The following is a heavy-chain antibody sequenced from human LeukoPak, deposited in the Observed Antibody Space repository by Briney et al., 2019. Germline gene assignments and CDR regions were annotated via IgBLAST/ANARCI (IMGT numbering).Heavy chain of an antibody. D-gene: IGHD2-15*01. V-gene: IGHV3-64*01. J-gene: IGHJ4*02. CDR2: ISSNGGST. CDR3: ANTRKRYCSGGNCYSGILVYFDY. CDR1: GFTFSSYA. Sequence: PGGSLRLSCAASGFTFSSYAMHWVRQAPGKGLEYVSAISSNGGSTYYANSVKGRFTISRDNSKNTLYLQMNSLRPEDTAVYYCANTRKRYCSGGNCYSGILVYFDYWGQGTLVTVSS.